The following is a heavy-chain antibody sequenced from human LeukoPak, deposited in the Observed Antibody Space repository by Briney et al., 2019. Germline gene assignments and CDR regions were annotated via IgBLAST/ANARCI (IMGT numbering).Heavy chain of an antibody. D-gene: IGHD2-2*01. CDR3: ASRGGSTSYMDV. CDR2: IYHSGST. V-gene: IGHV4-38-2*02. CDR1: GYSISSGYY. Sequence: SETLSLTCTVSGYSISSGYYWGWIRQPPGKGLEWIGSIYHSGSTYYNPSLKSRVTISVDTSKNQFSLKLSSVTAADTAVYYCASRGGSTSYMDVWGKGTTVTVSS. J-gene: IGHJ6*03.